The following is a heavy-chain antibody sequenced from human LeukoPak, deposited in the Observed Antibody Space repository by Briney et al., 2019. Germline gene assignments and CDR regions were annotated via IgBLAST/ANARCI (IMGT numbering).Heavy chain of an antibody. CDR1: GFTFSGYG. D-gene: IGHD6-13*01. J-gene: IGHJ4*02. Sequence: HPGGSLRLSCAASGFTFSGYGMHCVRQAPGKGLEWVAVIWDDGSKKYYAGSVKGRFTISRDNSKNTLYLQMNSLRAEDTAVYYCAKVLKLAGAPFDYWGQGTLVTVSS. CDR3: AKVLKLAGAPFDY. CDR2: IWDDGSKK. V-gene: IGHV3-33*06.